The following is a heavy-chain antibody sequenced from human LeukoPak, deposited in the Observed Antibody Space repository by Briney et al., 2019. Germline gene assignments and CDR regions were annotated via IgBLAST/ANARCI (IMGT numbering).Heavy chain of an antibody. V-gene: IGHV3-23*01. CDR3: AKEAVAAAGPFDY. Sequence: GGSLRLSCAASGFTFSSYAMSWVRQAPGKGLEWVSSISGSGGSISYADSVKGRFTISRDNSKSTLHLQMNSLRAEDTAIYYCAKEAVAAAGPFDYWGQGTLVTVSS. D-gene: IGHD6-13*01. CDR1: GFTFSSYA. CDR2: ISGSGGSI. J-gene: IGHJ4*02.